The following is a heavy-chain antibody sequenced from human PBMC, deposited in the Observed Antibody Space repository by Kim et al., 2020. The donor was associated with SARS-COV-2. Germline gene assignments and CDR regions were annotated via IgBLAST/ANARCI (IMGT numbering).Heavy chain of an antibody. Sequence: GESLKISCKGSGYSFTSYWISWVRQMPGKGLEWMGRIDPSDSYTNYSPSFQGHVTISADKSISTAYLQWSSLKASDTAMYYCARGSFRDYDFWSGYSYYYGMDVWGQGTTVTVSS. D-gene: IGHD3-3*01. V-gene: IGHV5-10-1*01. CDR2: IDPSDSYT. CDR3: ARGSFRDYDFWSGYSYYYGMDV. CDR1: GYSFTSYW. J-gene: IGHJ6*02.